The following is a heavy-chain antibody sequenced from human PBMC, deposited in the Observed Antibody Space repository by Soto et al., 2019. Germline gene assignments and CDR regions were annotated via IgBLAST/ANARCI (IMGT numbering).Heavy chain of an antibody. CDR3: AKDLGYSYGYWVSS. J-gene: IGHJ5*01. CDR2: ITDTGDMT. D-gene: IGHD5-18*01. Sequence: TGGSLRLSCAASGFTFSSYAMTWVRQAPGKGLEWVSAITDTGDMTYYSDSVKGRFTISRDNSKNTLYLQMNTLRAEDTAVYFCAKDLGYSYGYWVSSWGQGTLVTVSS. V-gene: IGHV3-23*01. CDR1: GFTFSSYA.